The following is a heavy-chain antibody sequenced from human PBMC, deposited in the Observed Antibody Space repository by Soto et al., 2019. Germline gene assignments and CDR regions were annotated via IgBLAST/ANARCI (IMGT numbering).Heavy chain of an antibody. V-gene: IGHV4-31*03. J-gene: IGHJ6*04. CDR3: ARDRGSYGMAV. CDR1: GDSISVGYY. CDR2: VSPSGTT. Sequence: QVQLQESGPGLVKPSQTLSLTCTVSGDSISVGYYWSWIRQHPGKGLEWIGYVSPSGTTYYNPSLKSRVSISTDRSKNQFSLEVSSVTAADTAVYYCARDRGSYGMAVWGKGTTVTVSS.